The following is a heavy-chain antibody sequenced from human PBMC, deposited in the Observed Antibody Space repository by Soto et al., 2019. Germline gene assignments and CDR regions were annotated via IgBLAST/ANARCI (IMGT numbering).Heavy chain of an antibody. CDR1: GGTFDNFI. CDR3: ARNATYSASLSQDSGMNV. V-gene: IGHV1-69*01. D-gene: IGHD1-26*01. J-gene: IGHJ6*02. Sequence: QVQLVQSGAEVKEPGSSVRVSCKASGGTFDNFIMNWVRQTPGQGLEWMGGIVPMLGTPTYAKKFKGRVTISATGSPCKICMEVTSLRSDATASYYCARNATYSASLSQDSGMNVWGRGNTVTVSS. CDR2: IVPMLGTP.